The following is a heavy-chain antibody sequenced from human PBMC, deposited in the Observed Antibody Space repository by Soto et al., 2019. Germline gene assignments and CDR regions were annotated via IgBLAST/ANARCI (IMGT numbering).Heavy chain of an antibody. CDR1: GFTFFDSY. CDR3: VRGGGGGLFDP. D-gene: IGHD2-15*01. V-gene: IGHV3-11*06. J-gene: IGHJ5*02. CDR2: ISPGSRYP. Sequence: PWGSLRLSCAGSGFTFFDSYIILIRQAPGKGLEWLSYISPGSRYPAYADSVKGRFTISRDNAKRSLYLQMMSLTAEDTAIYYCVRGGGGGLFDPWGQGTMVTVSS.